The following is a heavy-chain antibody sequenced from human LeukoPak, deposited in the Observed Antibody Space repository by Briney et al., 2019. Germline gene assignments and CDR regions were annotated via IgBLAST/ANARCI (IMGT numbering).Heavy chain of an antibody. CDR3: ARRAGSYYVTSYYYMDI. V-gene: IGHV3-64*01. Sequence: PGGSLRLSCAASGFTFSSSAMYWVRQAPGKGLEYVSGISNNGGSTSYTNSVKGRFTISRDNSKNTLYLQMGSLRAEDMAVYYCARRAGSYYVTSYYYMDIRGKGTTVIVSS. CDR1: GFTFSSSA. J-gene: IGHJ6*03. D-gene: IGHD3-10*01. CDR2: ISNNGGST.